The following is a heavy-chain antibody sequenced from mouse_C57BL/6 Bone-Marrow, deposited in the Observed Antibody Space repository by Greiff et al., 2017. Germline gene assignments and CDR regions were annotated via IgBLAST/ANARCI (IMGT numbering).Heavy chain of an antibody. V-gene: IGHV1-81*01. D-gene: IGHD1-1*01. J-gene: IGHJ4*01. CDR2: IYPRSGNT. CDR3: AREDYGSSYRGDYYAMDY. CDR1: GYTFTSYG. Sequence: VQLQQSGAELARPGASVKLSCKASGYTFTSYGISWVKQRTGQGLEWIGEIYPRSGNTYYNEKFKGKATLTADKSSSTSYMELRSLTSEDSAVYFCAREDYGSSYRGDYYAMDYWGQGTSVTVSS.